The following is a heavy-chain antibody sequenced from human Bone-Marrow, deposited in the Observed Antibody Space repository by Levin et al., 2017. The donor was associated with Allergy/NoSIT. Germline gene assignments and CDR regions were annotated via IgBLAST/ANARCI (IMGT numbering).Heavy chain of an antibody. Sequence: PGESLKISCAASGFTFSSYWMSWFRQAPGKGLEWVANIKEDGSDKYYVGSVKGRFTISRDNSKNSLYLQMNSLRVEDTAVYYCARARLTPEYWGQGTLVTVSS. CDR3: ARARLTPEY. CDR1: GFTFSSYW. J-gene: IGHJ4*02. V-gene: IGHV3-7*01. D-gene: IGHD1-14*01. CDR2: IKEDGSDK.